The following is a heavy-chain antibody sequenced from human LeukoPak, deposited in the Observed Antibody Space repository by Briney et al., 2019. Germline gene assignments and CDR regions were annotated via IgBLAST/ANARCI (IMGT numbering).Heavy chain of an antibody. J-gene: IGHJ4*02. CDR3: ARGSGRDGFTYYFDY. D-gene: IGHD5-24*01. V-gene: IGHV4-39*07. CDR1: GGSITGRNSF. Sequence: PSETLSLTCTVSGGSITGRNSFWGWIRQPPGKGLVWIGSVHSIGSTYYNPSLKSRVTISVDTSKNQFSLKLSSVTAADTAVYYCARGSGRDGFTYYFDYWGQGTLVTVSS. CDR2: VHSIGST.